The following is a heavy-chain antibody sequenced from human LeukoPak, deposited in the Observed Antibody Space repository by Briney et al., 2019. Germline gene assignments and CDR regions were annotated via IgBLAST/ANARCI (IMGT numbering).Heavy chain of an antibody. Sequence: SETLSLTCAVYGGSFSGYYWSWIRQPPGKGLEWIGEINHSGSTNYNPSLKSRVTISVDTSKNQFSLKLSSVTAADTAVYYCARSSGWYFGYYYYGMDVWGQGTTVTVS. CDR3: ARSSGWYFGYYYYGMDV. D-gene: IGHD6-19*01. CDR1: GGSFSGYY. J-gene: IGHJ6*02. V-gene: IGHV4-34*01. CDR2: INHSGST.